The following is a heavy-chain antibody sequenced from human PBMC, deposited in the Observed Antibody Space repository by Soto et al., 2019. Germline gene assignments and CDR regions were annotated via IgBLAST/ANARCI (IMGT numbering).Heavy chain of an antibody. Sequence: GSLRLSCSVSGLAFSGRAMTWVRQAPGKGLEWVSSISESGDAAFYSDSVRVRFTISRDNSKNMLYLQINIMRVEDTAVYYCVRGSSGAGGEDSGGQGTLVTGSS. CDR3: VRGSSGAGGEDS. J-gene: IGHJ4*02. CDR2: ISESGDAA. V-gene: IGHV3-23*01. CDR1: GLAFSGRA. D-gene: IGHD3-16*01.